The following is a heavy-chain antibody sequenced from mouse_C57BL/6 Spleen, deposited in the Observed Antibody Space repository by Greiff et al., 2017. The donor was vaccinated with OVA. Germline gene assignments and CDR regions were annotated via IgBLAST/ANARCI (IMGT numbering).Heavy chain of an antibody. V-gene: IGHV1-64*01. CDR1: GYTFTSYW. J-gene: IGHJ3*01. Sequence: VQLQQPGAELVKPGASVKLSCKASGYTFTSYWMHWVKQRPGQGLEWIGMIHPNSGSTNYNEKFKSKATLTVDKSSSTAYMQLSSLTSEDSAVYYCARQVYYDYVGGFAYWGQGTLVTVSA. CDR2: IHPNSGST. D-gene: IGHD2-4*01. CDR3: ARQVYYDYVGGFAY.